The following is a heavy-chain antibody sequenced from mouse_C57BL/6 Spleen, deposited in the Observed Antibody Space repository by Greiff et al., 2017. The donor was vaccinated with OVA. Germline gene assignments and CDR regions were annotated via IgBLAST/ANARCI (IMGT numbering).Heavy chain of an antibody. CDR2: ISSGSSTI. Sequence: EVQGAESGGGLVKPGGSLKLSCAASGFTFSDYGMHWVRQAPEKGLEWVAYISSGSSTIYYADTVKGRFTISRDNAKNTLFLQMTSLRSEDTAMYYCARGNPLAMDYWGQGTSVTVSS. J-gene: IGHJ4*01. D-gene: IGHD2-1*01. V-gene: IGHV5-17*01. CDR1: GFTFSDYG. CDR3: ARGNPLAMDY.